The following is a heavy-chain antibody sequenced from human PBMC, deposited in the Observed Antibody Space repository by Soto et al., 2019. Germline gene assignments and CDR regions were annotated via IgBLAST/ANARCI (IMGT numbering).Heavy chain of an antibody. Sequence: ASVKVSCKASGYTFTSYAMHWVRQAPGQRLEWMGWINAGNGNTKYSQKFQGRVTITRDTSASTAYMELSSLRSEDTAVYYCARGLNWNCWGGQPNFDYWGQGTLVTVSS. CDR2: INAGNGNT. J-gene: IGHJ4*02. D-gene: IGHD1-7*01. V-gene: IGHV1-3*01. CDR3: ARGLNWNCWGGQPNFDY. CDR1: GYTFTSYA.